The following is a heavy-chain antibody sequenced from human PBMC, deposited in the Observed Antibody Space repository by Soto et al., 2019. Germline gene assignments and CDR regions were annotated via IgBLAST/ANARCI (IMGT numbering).Heavy chain of an antibody. CDR2: IYSGGTT. Sequence: VQLVETGGGLIQPGGSLRLSCAASGFTVILNYMGWVRQAPGKGLEWVSVIYSGGTTYYADSVRGRFTISRDNSKHTVFLQMNSLRAEDTAVYYCARPYYYDSSGYPNAFDMWGQGTMVTVSS. CDR3: ARPYYYDSSGYPNAFDM. D-gene: IGHD3-22*01. V-gene: IGHV3-53*02. CDR1: GFTVILNY. J-gene: IGHJ3*02.